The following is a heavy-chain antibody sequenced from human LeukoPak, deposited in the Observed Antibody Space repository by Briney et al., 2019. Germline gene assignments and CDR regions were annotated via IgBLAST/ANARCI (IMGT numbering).Heavy chain of an antibody. V-gene: IGHV3-30*02. Sequence: GGSLRLSCAASGFTFSNYGMHWVRQAPGKGLEWVAFIRYDGSNKYYADSVKGRFTVSRDNSKNTLYLQMKSLRAEDTAVYYCAKDGYCGGDCYEDYWGQGTLVTVSS. J-gene: IGHJ4*02. D-gene: IGHD2-21*02. CDR1: GFTFSNYG. CDR2: IRYDGSNK. CDR3: AKDGYCGGDCYEDY.